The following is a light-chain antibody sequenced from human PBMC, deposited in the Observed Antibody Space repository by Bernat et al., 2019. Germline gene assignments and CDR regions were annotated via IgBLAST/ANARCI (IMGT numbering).Light chain of an antibody. CDR3: QQYHVYPPT. J-gene: IGKJ1*01. V-gene: IGKV1-16*02. CDR1: QDISIS. Sequence: DIQMTQSPSSLSASVGDRVTITCQASQDISISLAWLQQKPGRAPKSLIYSASIVQSEFPSKFSGSGYGTDFSLTISSLHPGDSATYYCQQYHVYPPTFAPAPNVEIK. CDR2: SAS.